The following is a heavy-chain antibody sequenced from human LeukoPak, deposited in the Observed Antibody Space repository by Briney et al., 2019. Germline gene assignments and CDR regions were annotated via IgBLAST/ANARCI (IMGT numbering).Heavy chain of an antibody. Sequence: RXXPGXXLEGMGWISSYNGNTNYAQKLQGRVTMTTDTSTSTAYMELRSLRSDDTAVYYCARDRAVTGPDAFDIWGQGTMVTVSS. J-gene: IGHJ3*02. CDR3: ARDRAVTGPDAFDI. CDR2: ISSYNGNT. V-gene: IGHV1-18*01. D-gene: IGHD3-10*01.